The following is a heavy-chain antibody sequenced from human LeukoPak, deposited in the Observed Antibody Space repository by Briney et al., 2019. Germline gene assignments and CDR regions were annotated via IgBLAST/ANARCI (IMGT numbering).Heavy chain of an antibody. CDR2: ISAYNGNT. Sequence: ASVKVSCKASGYTFTSYGISWVRQAPGQGLEWMGWISAYNGNTNYAQKLQGRVTMTTDISTSTAYMELGSLRSDDTAVYYCARVNDFWSGYRYYYYGMDVWGQGTTVTVSS. D-gene: IGHD3-3*01. CDR1: GYTFTSYG. V-gene: IGHV1-18*01. CDR3: ARVNDFWSGYRYYYYGMDV. J-gene: IGHJ6*02.